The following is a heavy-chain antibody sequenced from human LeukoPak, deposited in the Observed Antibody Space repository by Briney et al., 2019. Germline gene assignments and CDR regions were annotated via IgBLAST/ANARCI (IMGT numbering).Heavy chain of an antibody. J-gene: IGHJ3*02. CDR2: INHSGST. V-gene: IGHV4-34*01. CDR3: ARGGNCSGGSCYLKDDAFDI. D-gene: IGHD2-15*01. Sequence: SETLSLTCVVYGGSFSGYYWSWIRQPPGKGLEWIGEINHSGSTNYNPSLKSRVTISVDTSKNQFSLKLSSVTAADTAVYYCARGGNCSGGSCYLKDDAFDIWGQGTMVTVSS. CDR1: GGSFSGYY.